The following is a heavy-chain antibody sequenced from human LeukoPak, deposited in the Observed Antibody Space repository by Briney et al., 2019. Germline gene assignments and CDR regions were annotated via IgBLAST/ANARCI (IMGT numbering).Heavy chain of an antibody. CDR2: IKQDGSEK. Sequence: QTGGSLRLSCAASGFTFSSYWMSWVRQAPGKGLEWEANIKQDGSEKYYVDSVKGRFTISRDNAKNSLYLQMNSLRAEDTAVYFCAREFSKSAFDSWGQGTLVTVSS. CDR1: GFTFSSYW. V-gene: IGHV3-7*01. CDR3: AREFSKSAFDS. J-gene: IGHJ4*02.